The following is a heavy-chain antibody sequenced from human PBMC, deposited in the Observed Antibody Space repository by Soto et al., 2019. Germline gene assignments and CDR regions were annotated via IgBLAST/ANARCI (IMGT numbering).Heavy chain of an antibody. CDR3: ARGLLVDDYGLFGTFDY. V-gene: IGHV4-34*01. D-gene: IGHD4-17*01. CDR2: INHSGST. J-gene: IGHJ4*02. Sequence: SETLSLTCAVYGGSFSGYYWSWIRQPPGKGLEWIGEINHSGSTNYNPSLKSRVTISVDTSKNQFSLKLSSVTAADTAVYYCARGLLVDDYGLFGTFDYWGQGTLVTVSS. CDR1: GGSFSGYY.